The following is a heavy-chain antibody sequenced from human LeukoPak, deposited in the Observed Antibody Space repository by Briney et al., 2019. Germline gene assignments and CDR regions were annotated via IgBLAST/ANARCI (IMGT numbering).Heavy chain of an antibody. CDR3: ARFPPRWRQIGFDY. J-gene: IGHJ4*02. V-gene: IGHV4-34*01. CDR2: INHSGST. CDR1: GGSFSGYY. D-gene: IGHD3-16*01. Sequence: PSETLSLTCAVYGGSFSGYYWSWIRQPPGKGLEWIGEINHSGSTNYNPSLKSRVTISVDTSKNQFSLKLSSVTAADTAVYYCARFPPRWRQIGFDYWGQGTLVTVSS.